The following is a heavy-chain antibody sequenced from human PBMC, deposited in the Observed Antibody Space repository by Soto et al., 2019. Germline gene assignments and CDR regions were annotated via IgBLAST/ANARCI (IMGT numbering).Heavy chain of an antibody. CDR2: ISSSSSYI. J-gene: IGHJ3*02. D-gene: IGHD2-2*01. V-gene: IGHV3-21*01. CDR3: ARTRGYCSSTSCVDDAFDI. Sequence: GGSLRLSCAASGFTFSSYSMNWVRQAPGKGLEWVSSISSSSSYIYYADAGKGRFTISRDNAKNSLYLQMNSLRAEDTAVYYCARTRGYCSSTSCVDDAFDIWGQGTMVPVSS. CDR1: GFTFSSYS.